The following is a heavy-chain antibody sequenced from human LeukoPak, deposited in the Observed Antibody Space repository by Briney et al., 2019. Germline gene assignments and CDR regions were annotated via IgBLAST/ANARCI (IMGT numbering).Heavy chain of an antibody. CDR1: RFTFSNYG. D-gene: IGHD3-22*01. CDR2: ISGSGGST. Sequence: GGSLRLSCAASRFTFSNYGMHWVRQAPGKGLEWVSAISGSGGSTYYADSVKGRFTISRDNSKNTLYLEMNSLRAEDTAVYYCAKDLNFYDSSGYRNYFDYWGQGTLVTVSS. V-gene: IGHV3-23*01. CDR3: AKDLNFYDSSGYRNYFDY. J-gene: IGHJ4*02.